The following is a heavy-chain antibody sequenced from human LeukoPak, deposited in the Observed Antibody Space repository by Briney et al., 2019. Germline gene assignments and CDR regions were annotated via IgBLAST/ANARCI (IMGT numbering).Heavy chain of an antibody. D-gene: IGHD1-26*01. CDR3: ARDPGTGDYFDC. CDR2: ISSSSSYI. Sequence: PGGSLRLSCAASGFTFSSYSMNWVRQAPGKGLEWVSSISSSSSYIYYADSVKGRFTISRDNAKNSLYLQMNSLRAEDTAVYYCARDPGTGDYFDCWGQGTLVTVSS. V-gene: IGHV3-21*01. CDR1: GFTFSSYS. J-gene: IGHJ4*02.